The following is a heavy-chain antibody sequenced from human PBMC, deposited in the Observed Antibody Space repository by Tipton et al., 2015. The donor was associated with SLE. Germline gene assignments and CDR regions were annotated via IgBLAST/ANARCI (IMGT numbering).Heavy chain of an antibody. CDR1: GYSISSGYY. J-gene: IGHJ4*02. CDR2: IFHSGST. D-gene: IGHD5-24*01. Sequence: LRLSCTVSGYSISSGYYWGWIRQPPGKGLEWIASIFHSGSTYFNPSLKSRVTISVDTSKNQFSLKVDSVTAADTAVYFCAREGDGYNFFGYWGQGTLVTVSA. V-gene: IGHV4-38-2*02. CDR3: AREGDGYNFFGY.